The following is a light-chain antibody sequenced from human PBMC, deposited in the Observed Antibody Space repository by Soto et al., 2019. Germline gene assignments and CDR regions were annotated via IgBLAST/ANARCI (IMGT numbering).Light chain of an antibody. V-gene: IGKV3-15*01. Sequence: EIVMTHAPATLSVSPGERATLSCRASQSLRSNLAWYQHKPGQAPRLLIYGTSTRATGIPATFSGGGSGTEFTLTISSLQSEDFAVYYCQQYDDWPWTFGRGTKV. J-gene: IGKJ1*01. CDR2: GTS. CDR1: QSLRSN. CDR3: QQYDDWPWT.